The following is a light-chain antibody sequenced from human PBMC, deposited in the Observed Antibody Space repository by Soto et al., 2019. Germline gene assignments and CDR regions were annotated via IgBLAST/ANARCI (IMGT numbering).Light chain of an antibody. CDR1: QSISTW. CDR2: DAS. J-gene: IGKJ5*01. Sequence: DIQMTQSPSTLSASVGDRVTIICRASQSISTWLAWYQLKPGKAPKLLIYDASTLEGGVPSRFSGSGSGTEFTLTISSLQPEDFATYYCLQYNTYPFTFGQGTRLEIK. CDR3: LQYNTYPFT. V-gene: IGKV1-5*02.